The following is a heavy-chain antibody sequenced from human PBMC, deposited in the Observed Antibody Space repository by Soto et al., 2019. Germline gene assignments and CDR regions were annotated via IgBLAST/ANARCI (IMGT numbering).Heavy chain of an antibody. CDR2: IDHSGST. D-gene: IGHD2-15*01. J-gene: IGHJ4*02. CDR3: ARVPGSGGTADTSDY. V-gene: IGHV4-34*01. CDR1: GGSFSGYY. Sequence: QVQLQQWGAGLLKPSETLSLTCAVYGGSFSGYYWSWIRQPPGKGLEWIGEIDHSGSTHYNPSLKRRVTISVDTSKNQFSLKLSSVTAADTAVYYCARVPGSGGTADTSDYWGQVTLVTVSS.